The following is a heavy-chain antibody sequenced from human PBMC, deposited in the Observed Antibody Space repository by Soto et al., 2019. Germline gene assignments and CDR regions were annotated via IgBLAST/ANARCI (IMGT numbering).Heavy chain of an antibody. CDR3: ARVSPYSGSYYFDY. V-gene: IGHV4-4*02. CDR2: IYHSGST. J-gene: IGHJ4*02. CDR1: GGSISSSNW. Sequence: SETLSLTCAVSGGSISSSNWWSWVRQPPGKGLEWIGEIYHSGSTNYNPSLKSRVTISVDKSKNQFSLKLSSVTAADTAVYYCARVSPYSGSYYFDYRGQGTPVTVSS. D-gene: IGHD1-26*01.